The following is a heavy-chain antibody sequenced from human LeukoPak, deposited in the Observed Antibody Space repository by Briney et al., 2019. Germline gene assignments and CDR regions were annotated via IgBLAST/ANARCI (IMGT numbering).Heavy chain of an antibody. CDR2: IYYSGST. Sequence: SETLSLTCTVSGGSISSSSYYWGWIRQPPGKGLEWIGYIYYSGSTYYNPSLKSRVTISVDTSKNQFSLKLSSVTAADTAVYYCARITRGAYCGGDCVDYWGQGTLVTVSS. CDR1: GGSISSSSYY. CDR3: ARITRGAYCGGDCVDY. J-gene: IGHJ4*02. V-gene: IGHV4-30-4*08. D-gene: IGHD2-21*02.